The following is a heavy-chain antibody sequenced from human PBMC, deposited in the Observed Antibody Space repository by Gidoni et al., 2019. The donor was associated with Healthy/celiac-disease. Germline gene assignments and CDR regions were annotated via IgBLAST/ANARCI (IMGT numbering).Heavy chain of an antibody. CDR1: GFTVSSNY. J-gene: IGHJ4*02. D-gene: IGHD1-26*01. CDR2: IYSCGST. Sequence: EVQLVESGGGLVQPGGSLRLSCAASGFTVSSNYMSWVRQAPGKGLEWVSVIYSCGSTYYADSVKGRFTISRDNSKNTLYLQMNSLRAEDTAVYYCARDLRVGATPGYWGQGTLVTVSS. V-gene: IGHV3-66*01. CDR3: ARDLRVGATPGY.